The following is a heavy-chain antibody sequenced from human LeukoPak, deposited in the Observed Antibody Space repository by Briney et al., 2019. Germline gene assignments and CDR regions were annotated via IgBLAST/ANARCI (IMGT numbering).Heavy chain of an antibody. CDR2: IWYDGSNK. D-gene: IGHD4-17*01. Sequence: GRSLRLSCAASGFSFSNYDMHWVRQAPGKGLEWVAVIWYDGSNKYYADSVKGRFTISRDNSKNTLYLQMNSLRAEDTAVYYCASRRDYGVNYWGQGTLVTVSS. CDR1: GFSFSNYD. J-gene: IGHJ4*02. CDR3: ASRRDYGVNY. V-gene: IGHV3-33*01.